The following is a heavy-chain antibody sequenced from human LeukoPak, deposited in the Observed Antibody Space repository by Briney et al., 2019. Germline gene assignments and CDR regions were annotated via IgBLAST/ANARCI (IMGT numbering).Heavy chain of an antibody. CDR2: INPNSGGT. J-gene: IGHJ6*03. CDR1: GYTFTGYY. D-gene: IGHD6-19*01. CDR3: ARGRGSGWYYYYYMDV. V-gene: IGHV1-2*02. Sequence: ASVKVSCKASGYTFTGYYMHWVRQAPGQGLEWMGWINPNSGGTNYAQKFQGRVTMTRDTSISTAYMELSRLRSDDTAVYYCARGRGSGWYYYYYMDVRGKGTTVTISS.